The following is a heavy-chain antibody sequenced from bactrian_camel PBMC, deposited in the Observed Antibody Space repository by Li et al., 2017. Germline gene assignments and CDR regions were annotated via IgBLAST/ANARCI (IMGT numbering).Heavy chain of an antibody. CDR2: INRGGDMT. D-gene: IGHD2*01. J-gene: IGHJ4*01. V-gene: IGHV3S40*01. CDR3: NIGLCGTWPPGEDNY. Sequence: QLVESGGGSVQPGGSLRLSCAASGFTFSTNDMTWVRQAPGKGLEWVSGINRGGDMTDYADSVKGRFTISQDNAESTAYLEMSSVKPEDTAKYYCNIGLCGTWPPGEDNYWGQGTQVTVS. CDR1: GFTFSTND.